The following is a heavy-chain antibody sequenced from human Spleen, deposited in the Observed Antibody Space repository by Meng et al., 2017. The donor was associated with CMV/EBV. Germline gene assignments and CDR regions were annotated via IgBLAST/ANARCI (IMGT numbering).Heavy chain of an antibody. Sequence: GSLRLSCTVSGGSISSSTYYWGWIRQPPGKGLEWIGNIYYSGSTYYNPSLKSRVTIPADTSKNQFSLKLSSVTAADTAVYYCARKPSYYYGMDVWGQGTTVTVSS. V-gene: IGHV4-39*07. CDR3: ARKPSYYYGMDV. J-gene: IGHJ6*02. CDR2: IYYSGST. CDR1: GGSISSSTYY.